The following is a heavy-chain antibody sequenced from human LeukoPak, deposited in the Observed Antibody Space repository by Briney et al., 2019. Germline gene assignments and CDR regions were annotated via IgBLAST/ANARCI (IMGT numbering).Heavy chain of an antibody. CDR1: GGSISSSSYY. V-gene: IGHV4-39*01. D-gene: IGHD3-10*01. CDR2: IYYSGST. J-gene: IGHJ4*02. Sequence: SETLSLTCTDSGGSISSSSYYWGWIRQPPGKGLEWIGSIYYSGSTYYNPSLKSRVTISVDTSKNQFSLKLSSVTAADTAVYYCARVKYYGSGSQYYFDYWGQGTLVTVSS. CDR3: ARVKYYGSGSQYYFDY.